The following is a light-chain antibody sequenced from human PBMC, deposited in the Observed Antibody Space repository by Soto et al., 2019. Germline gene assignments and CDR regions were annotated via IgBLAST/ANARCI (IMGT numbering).Light chain of an antibody. CDR2: GAS. J-gene: IGKJ2*01. Sequence: EIGLTQSPGTLSLSPGERATLSCRASQSVSSNYLAWYQQKPGQAPRLLIYGASNRATGIPDRFSGSGSGTGFTLTISRLEPEDFAVYFCQQYGISPPFTFGQGTKVEIK. CDR3: QQYGISPPFT. V-gene: IGKV3-20*01. CDR1: QSVSSNY.